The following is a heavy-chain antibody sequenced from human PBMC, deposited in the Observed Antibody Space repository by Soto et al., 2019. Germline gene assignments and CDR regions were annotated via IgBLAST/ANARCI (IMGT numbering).Heavy chain of an antibody. V-gene: IGHV3-48*02. CDR2: ISSSSSTI. J-gene: IGHJ4*02. D-gene: IGHD3-10*01. CDR1: GFTFSSYS. Sequence: GGSLRLSCAASGFTFSSYSMNWVRQAPGKGLEWVSYISSSSSTIYYADSVKGRFTISRDNAKNSLYPQMNSLRDDDTAVYYCARLLRRGIYYFAYWGQGTLVTVSS. CDR3: ARLLRRGIYYFAY.